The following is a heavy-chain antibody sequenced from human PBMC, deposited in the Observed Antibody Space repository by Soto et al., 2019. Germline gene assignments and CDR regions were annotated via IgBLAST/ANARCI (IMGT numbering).Heavy chain of an antibody. D-gene: IGHD2-21*02. Sequence: EVQLLESGGDFVQPGGSLRLSCAVSGVTFNKYAMSWVRQPPGKGPEWVSAITGSGGLAYYADSVKGRFSISRDNSKNILFLQMNRLKDEDSATYYCAKGDYGGNSPYWSFDLWGRGTLVIVSS. J-gene: IGHJ2*01. CDR1: GVTFNKYA. CDR2: ITGSGGLA. CDR3: AKGDYGGNSPYWSFDL. V-gene: IGHV3-23*01.